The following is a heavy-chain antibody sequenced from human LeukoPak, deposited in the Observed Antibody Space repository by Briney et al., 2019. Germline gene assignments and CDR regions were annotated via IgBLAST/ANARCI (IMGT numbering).Heavy chain of an antibody. CDR1: GFGVRNYY. V-gene: IGHV3-66*03. Sequence: GGSLRLSCAATGFGVRNYYMSWVRQAPGKGLEWVSLIRDSGETFYIDSVKGRFTISRDDSKNTVYLQMNRLRVEDTAVYFCARDRAATEHWVEFDLWGQGTLVTVSS. J-gene: IGHJ5*02. D-gene: IGHD3-3*02. CDR2: IRDSGET. CDR3: ARDRAATEHWVEFDL.